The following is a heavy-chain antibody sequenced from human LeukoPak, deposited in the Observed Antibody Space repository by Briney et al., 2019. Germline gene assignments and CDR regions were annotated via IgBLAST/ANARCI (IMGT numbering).Heavy chain of an antibody. D-gene: IGHD6-6*01. J-gene: IGHJ4*02. V-gene: IGHV1-2*02. CDR3: ARDSKKYSSSPAADY. CDR2: INPNSGGT. CDR1: GYTFTSYA. Sequence: GASVKVSCKGSGYTFTSYAISWVRQAPGQGLEWMGWINPNSGGTNYAQKFQGRVTMTRDTSISTAYMELSRLRSDDTAVYYCARDSKKYSSSPAADYWGQGTLVTVSS.